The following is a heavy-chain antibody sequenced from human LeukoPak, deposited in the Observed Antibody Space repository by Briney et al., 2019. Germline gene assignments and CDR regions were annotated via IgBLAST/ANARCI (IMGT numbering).Heavy chain of an antibody. CDR1: GGSISNSFFY. D-gene: IGHD6-13*01. CDR2: INYSGST. J-gene: IGHJ4*02. CDR3: ARVTGYVMEDYFDY. V-gene: IGHV4-39*07. Sequence: SETLSLTCTVSGGSISNSFFYWGWIRQPPGKGLEWIGSINYSGSTYYNPSLKSRVTISVDTSKNQFSLRLSSVTAADTAVYYCARVTGYVMEDYFDYWGQGTLVTVSS.